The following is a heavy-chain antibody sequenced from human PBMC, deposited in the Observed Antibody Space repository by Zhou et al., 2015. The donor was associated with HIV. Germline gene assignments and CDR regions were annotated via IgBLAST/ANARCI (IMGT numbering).Heavy chain of an antibody. CDR1: GGTFNTYE. Sequence: QVQLVQSGTEVKKPGSSVKVSCKASGGTFNTYEVSWVRQAPGQGLVWMGGIIPLFGKPNYAQKFLGRVTITADQTTKTVYMELSTLRSEDTAVYYCARGILNVGGYGFYYYYGMDVWGQGTTVTVSS. V-gene: IGHV1-69*01. J-gene: IGHJ6*02. D-gene: IGHD3-22*01. CDR3: ARGILNVGGYGFYYYYGMDV. CDR2: IIPLFGKP.